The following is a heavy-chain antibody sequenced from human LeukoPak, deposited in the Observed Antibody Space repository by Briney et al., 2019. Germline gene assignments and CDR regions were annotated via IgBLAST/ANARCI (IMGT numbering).Heavy chain of an antibody. D-gene: IGHD3-10*01. CDR3: TKDLTPGGADV. J-gene: IGHJ6*02. CDR1: GFTSDDHA. Sequence: GGSLRLSCAVSGFTSDDHAMHWVRQASGKGLEWVAGIMWRSGSTGYGDSVKGRFTISRDNAKKSLYLQMNGLRVEDTAFYYCTKDLTPGGADVWGQGTTVTVSS. V-gene: IGHV3-9*02. CDR2: IMWRSGST.